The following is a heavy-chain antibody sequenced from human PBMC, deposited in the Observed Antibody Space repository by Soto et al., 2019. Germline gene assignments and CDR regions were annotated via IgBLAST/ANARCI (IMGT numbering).Heavy chain of an antibody. CDR2: IIPIFGTA. J-gene: IGHJ4*02. CDR3: ASGYYDSSGYYPLFDY. CDR1: GGTFSSYA. D-gene: IGHD3-22*01. Sequence: KVSCKASGGTFSSYAISWVRQAPGQGLEWMGGIIPIFGTANYAQKFQGRVTITADESTSTAYMELSSLRSEDTAVYYCASGYYDSSGYYPLFDYWGQGTLVTVSS. V-gene: IGHV1-69*01.